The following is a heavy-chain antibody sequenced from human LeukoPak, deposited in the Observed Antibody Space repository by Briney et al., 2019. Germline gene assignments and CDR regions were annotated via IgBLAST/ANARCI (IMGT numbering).Heavy chain of an antibody. CDR1: GFTFSSSA. CDR3: AKEYGSGSYYYDY. Sequence: GGSLRLSCAASGFTFSSSAMSWVRQAPGKGLEWGSAISGGGGSTYYADSVKGRFTISRDNSKNTLYLQMNSLRAEDTAVYYCAKEYGSGSYYYDYWGQGTLVTVSS. D-gene: IGHD3-10*01. CDR2: ISGGGGST. J-gene: IGHJ4*02. V-gene: IGHV3-23*01.